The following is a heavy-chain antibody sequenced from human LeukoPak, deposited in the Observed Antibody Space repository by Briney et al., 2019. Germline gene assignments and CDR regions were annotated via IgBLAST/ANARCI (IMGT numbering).Heavy chain of an antibody. V-gene: IGHV1-46*01. J-gene: IGHJ4*02. CDR2: INPSGGST. Sequence: ASVKVSCKASGYTFTSYYMHWVRQAPGQGLEWMGIINPSGGSTSYAQKFQGRVTMTRDTSTSTVYMELSSLRSEDTAVYYCARARSKAYQLLCSDYWGQGTLVTVSS. CDR1: GYTFTSYY. CDR3: ARARSKAYQLLCSDY. D-gene: IGHD2-2*01.